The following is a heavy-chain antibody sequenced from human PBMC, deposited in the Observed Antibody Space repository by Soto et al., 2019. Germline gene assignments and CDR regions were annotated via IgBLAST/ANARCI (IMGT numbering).Heavy chain of an antibody. Sequence: SETLSLTCTVSGGSLNNYYWSWIRQPPGKGLEWIGYIYYSGSTNYDPSLKSRVTISVDTSKNQFSLKLTSVTAADTAVYYCARGVRITIFGGWYFDFWGRGTLVTVSS. D-gene: IGHD3-3*01. CDR3: ARGVRITIFGGWYFDF. CDR1: GGSLNNYY. CDR2: IYYSGST. J-gene: IGHJ4*02. V-gene: IGHV4-59*01.